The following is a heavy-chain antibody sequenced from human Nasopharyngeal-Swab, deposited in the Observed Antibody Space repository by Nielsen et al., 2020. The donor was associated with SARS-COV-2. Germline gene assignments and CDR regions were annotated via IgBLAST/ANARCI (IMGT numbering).Heavy chain of an antibody. J-gene: IGHJ4*02. CDR2: FDPEDGET. V-gene: IGHV1-24*01. Sequence: ASVKVSCKVSGYTLTELSIHWVRQAPGNGLEWMGGFDPEDGETIYAQKFQGSVTMTEDTSTDTAYMQLSSLRSEDTAVYYCATAFSDYGSESPDYWGQGTLVTVSS. D-gene: IGHD3-10*01. CDR1: GYTLTELS. CDR3: ATAFSDYGSESPDY.